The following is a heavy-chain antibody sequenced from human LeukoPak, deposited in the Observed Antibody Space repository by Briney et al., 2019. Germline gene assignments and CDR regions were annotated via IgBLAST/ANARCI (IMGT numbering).Heavy chain of an antibody. D-gene: IGHD2-2*01. Sequence: PGGPPLLSCAASGFTFSDYYMSWIRRDPGKGLEWVSYISSNGSTIYYAASVKGRFTISGDNAKNQLSLQMTTLSAEDTAVYYCASSGGVVVPAASDAFEIWGRGTMVTVSA. J-gene: IGHJ3*02. CDR1: GFTFSDYY. CDR3: ASSGGVVVPAASDAFEI. V-gene: IGHV3-11*01. CDR2: ISSNGSTI.